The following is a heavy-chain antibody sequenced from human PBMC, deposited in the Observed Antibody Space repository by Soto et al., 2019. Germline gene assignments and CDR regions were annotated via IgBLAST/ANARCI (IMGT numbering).Heavy chain of an antibody. CDR3: ATTGPY. Sequence: QVQLVESGGGVVQPGRSLRLSCAASGFTFSSYGMHWVRQAPGKGLEWVAVIWFDGSNKFYADSVKGRFTISRDKSQNTVSQQMNSLRDGDSAAYYCATTGPYWGQGNLVTVSS. CDR2: IWFDGSNK. J-gene: IGHJ4*02. CDR1: GFTFSSYG. V-gene: IGHV3-33*01.